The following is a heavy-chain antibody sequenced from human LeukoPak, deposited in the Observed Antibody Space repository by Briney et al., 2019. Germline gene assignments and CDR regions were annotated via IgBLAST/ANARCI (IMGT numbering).Heavy chain of an antibody. D-gene: IGHD4-23*01. CDR3: ARVSVWDGGNSGRYYFDY. CDR1: GGFISNYY. V-gene: IGHV4-59*01. J-gene: IGHJ4*02. CDR2: IYYSWST. Sequence: PSETLSLTCTVSGGFISNYYWSWLRQPPGKGLEWIGYIYYSWSTNYNPSLKSRVTISVDTSKNQFSLKLNSVTAADTAVYYCARVSVWDGGNSGRYYFDYWGQGTLVTVSS.